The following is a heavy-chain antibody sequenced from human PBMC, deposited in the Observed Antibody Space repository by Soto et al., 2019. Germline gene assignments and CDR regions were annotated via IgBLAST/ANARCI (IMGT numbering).Heavy chain of an antibody. D-gene: IGHD3-9*01. CDR2: ISSSSSYI. CDR1: GFTFSSYS. Sequence: NLGGSLRLSCAASGFTFSSYSMNWVRQAPGKGLEWVSSISSSSSYIYYADSVKGRFTISRDNAKNSLYLQMNSLRAEDTAVYYCARDDLTIFQDSTQTWGQGTLVTVSS. V-gene: IGHV3-21*01. J-gene: IGHJ4*02. CDR3: ARDDLTIFQDSTQT.